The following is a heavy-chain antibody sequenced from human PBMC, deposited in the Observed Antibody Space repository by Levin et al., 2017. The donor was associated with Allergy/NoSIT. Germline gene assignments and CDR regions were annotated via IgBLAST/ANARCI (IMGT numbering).Heavy chain of an antibody. Sequence: GESLKISCAASGFTFSSYWMSWVRQAPGKGLEWVANIKQDGSEKYYVDSVKGRFTISRDNAKNSLYQQMNSLRAEDTAVYYCARDLNWNYGVEFDYWGQGTLVTVSS. CDR1: GFTFSSYW. V-gene: IGHV3-7*01. CDR2: IKQDGSEK. J-gene: IGHJ4*02. CDR3: ARDLNWNYGVEFDY. D-gene: IGHD1-7*01.